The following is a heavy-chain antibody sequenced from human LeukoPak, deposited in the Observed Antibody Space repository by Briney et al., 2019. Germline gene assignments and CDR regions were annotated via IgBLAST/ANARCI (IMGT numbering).Heavy chain of an antibody. V-gene: IGHV3-23*01. Sequence: PGGSLRLSCVASGLTFNMYGMTWVRQAPGKGLEWVSLLSGRGRHASYTDSVKGRFTISTDNSKNTLFLQMNSLRADDTAVYYCAKSILGTAGLLDNWGQGTLVTVSS. CDR3: AKSILGTAGLLDN. D-gene: IGHD5-18*01. CDR1: GLTFNMYG. CDR2: LSGRGRHA. J-gene: IGHJ4*02.